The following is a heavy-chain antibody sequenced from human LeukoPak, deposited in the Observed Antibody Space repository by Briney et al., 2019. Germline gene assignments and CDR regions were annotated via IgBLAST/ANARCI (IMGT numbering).Heavy chain of an antibody. CDR1: GFTFSGSA. CDR3: TRYYYDGSGYYYLFDC. J-gene: IGHJ4*02. V-gene: IGHV3-73*01. Sequence: GGSLRLSCAASGFTFSGSAMHWVRQASGKGLEWVGRIISKTDSYATAYAASVKGRVTISRDDSKNTAYLQMSSLKTEDTAVYYCTRYYYDGSGYYYLFDCWGQRTLVSVSS. D-gene: IGHD3-22*01. CDR2: IISKTDSYAT.